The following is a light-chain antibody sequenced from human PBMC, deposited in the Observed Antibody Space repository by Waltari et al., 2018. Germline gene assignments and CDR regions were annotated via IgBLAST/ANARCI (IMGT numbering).Light chain of an antibody. CDR1: SGHTNYA. V-gene: IGLV4-69*02. Sequence: QLVLTQSPSASASLGASVKLTCTLSSGHTNYAIAWHKQQPEKGPRYLMRVNSDGSHSKGDGIPDGFSGSSSGAERYLTISSLQSDDEADYYCQTWATGIQVFGGGTKLTVL. CDR3: QTWATGIQV. J-gene: IGLJ2*01. CDR2: VNSDGSH.